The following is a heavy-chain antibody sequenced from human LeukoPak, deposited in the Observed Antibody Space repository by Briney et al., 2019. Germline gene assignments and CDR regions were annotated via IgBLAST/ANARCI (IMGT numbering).Heavy chain of an antibody. CDR2: ISGNGGST. D-gene: IGHD3-10*01. CDR3: TGSFGELTFFDY. Sequence: PGGSLKLSCATSGFTFNNYNMNWVRQAPGKGLEWVSGISGNGGSTYYADSVKGRFTISRDNSKNTLYLQMNSLKTEDTAVYYCTGSFGELTFFDYWGLGTLVTVSS. V-gene: IGHV3-23*01. CDR1: GFTFNNYN. J-gene: IGHJ4*02.